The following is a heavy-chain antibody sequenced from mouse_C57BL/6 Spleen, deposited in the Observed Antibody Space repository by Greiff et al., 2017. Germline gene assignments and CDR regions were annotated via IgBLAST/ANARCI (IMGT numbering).Heavy chain of an antibody. D-gene: IGHD1-1*01. Sequence: EVKVVESEGGLVQPGSSMKLSCTASGFTFSDYYMAWVRQVPEKGLEWVANINYDGSSTYYLDPLKSRFIISRDTAKNILYLQMSSLKSEDTATYYCARGGTTVVAWYFDFWGTGTTVTVSS. J-gene: IGHJ1*03. CDR3: ARGGTTVVAWYFDF. V-gene: IGHV5-16*01. CDR1: GFTFSDYY. CDR2: INYDGSST.